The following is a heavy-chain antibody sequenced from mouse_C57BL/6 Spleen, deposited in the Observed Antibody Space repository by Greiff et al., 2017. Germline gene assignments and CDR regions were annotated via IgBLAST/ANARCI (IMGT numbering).Heavy chain of an antibody. CDR3: ARTLTTVVGYYFDY. V-gene: IGHV1-39*01. D-gene: IGHD1-1*01. Sequence: EVKLVESGPELVKPGASVKISCKASGYSFTDYNMNWVKQSNGKSLEWIGVINPNYGTTSYNQKFKGKATLTVDQSSSTAYMQLNSLTSEDSAVYYCARTLTTVVGYYFDYWGQGTTLTVSS. CDR1: GYSFTDYN. CDR2: INPNYGTT. J-gene: IGHJ2*01.